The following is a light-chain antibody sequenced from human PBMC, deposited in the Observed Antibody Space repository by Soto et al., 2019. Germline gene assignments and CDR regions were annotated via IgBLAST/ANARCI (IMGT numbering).Light chain of an antibody. CDR2: AAS. V-gene: IGKV1-9*01. Sequence: DIQLTQSPSFLSASVGDRVTITCRASQGISSYLAWYQQKPGKAPKLLIYAASTLQSGVSSRFSGSGSGTEFTLTISSPQPEDFATYYCQQLNSYPRTFGQGTKVDIK. J-gene: IGKJ1*01. CDR1: QGISSY. CDR3: QQLNSYPRT.